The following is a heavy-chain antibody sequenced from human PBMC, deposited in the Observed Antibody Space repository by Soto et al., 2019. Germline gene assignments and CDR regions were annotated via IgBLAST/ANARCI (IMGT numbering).Heavy chain of an antibody. CDR2: INPNSGGT. CDR1: GYTFTGYY. V-gene: IGHV1-2*02. CDR3: ARALNVLLWFGELVDGMDV. Sequence: GASVKVSCKAPGYTFTGYYMHWVRQAPGQGLEWMGWINPNSGGTNYAQKFQGRVTMTRDTSISTAYMELSRLRSDDTAVYYCARALNVLLWFGELVDGMDVSGQGTTVTVSS. D-gene: IGHD3-10*01. J-gene: IGHJ6*02.